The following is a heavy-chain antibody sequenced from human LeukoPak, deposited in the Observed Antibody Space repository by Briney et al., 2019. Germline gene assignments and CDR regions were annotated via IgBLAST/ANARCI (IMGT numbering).Heavy chain of an antibody. Sequence: SETLSLTCAVYGGSFSGYYWSWIRQPPGEGREWIGEINHSGSTNYNPSPKGRVTIPVDTSKNQFSLKLSSVTAADTAVYYCARGRGAYCGGDCPPLDYWGQGTLVTVSS. D-gene: IGHD2-21*02. CDR1: GGSFSGYY. V-gene: IGHV4-34*01. CDR3: ARGRGAYCGGDCPPLDY. CDR2: INHSGST. J-gene: IGHJ4*02.